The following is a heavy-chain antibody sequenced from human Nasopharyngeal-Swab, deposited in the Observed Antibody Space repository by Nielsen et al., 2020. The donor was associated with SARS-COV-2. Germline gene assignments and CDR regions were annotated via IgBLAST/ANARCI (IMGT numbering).Heavy chain of an antibody. CDR2: IKQDGSEK. CDR1: GFTFSSYW. V-gene: IGHV3-7*01. CDR3: ARDLHCSGGSCYSYGMDV. D-gene: IGHD2-15*01. J-gene: IGHJ6*02. Sequence: GESLKISCAASGFTFSSYWMSWVRQAPGKGLEWVANIKQDGSEKYNVDSVKGRFTISRDNAKNSLYLQMNSLRAEDTAVYYCARDLHCSGGSCYSYGMDVWGQGTTVTVSS.